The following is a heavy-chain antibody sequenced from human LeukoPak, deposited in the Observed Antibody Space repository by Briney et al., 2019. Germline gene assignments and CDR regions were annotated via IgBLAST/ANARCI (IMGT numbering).Heavy chain of an antibody. Sequence: ASVKVSCKASGYTFTGYYMHWVRPAPGHGLEWMGWINPNSGGTNYAQKFQGRVTMTRDTSISTAYMEESRLRSDDTAVYYCASPVATSGFDYWGQGTLVTVSS. CDR1: GYTFTGYY. V-gene: IGHV1-2*02. CDR2: INPNSGGT. D-gene: IGHD5-12*01. CDR3: ASPVATSGFDY. J-gene: IGHJ4*02.